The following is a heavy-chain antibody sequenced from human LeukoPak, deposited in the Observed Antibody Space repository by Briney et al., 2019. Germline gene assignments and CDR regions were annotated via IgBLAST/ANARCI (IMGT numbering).Heavy chain of an antibody. V-gene: IGHV3-7*03. J-gene: IGHJ4*02. Sequence: GGSLRLSCVASGFTFGKYWMSWVRQAPGKELEWVANIKLDGSEKNYVDPVKGRFTISRDNTKNSLYLQMNSLRAEDTAVFYCARDQYDTWSRRGNFDSWGQGTLVIVSS. CDR3: ARDQYDTWSRRGNFDS. CDR1: GFTFGKYW. D-gene: IGHD3-3*01. CDR2: IKLDGSEK.